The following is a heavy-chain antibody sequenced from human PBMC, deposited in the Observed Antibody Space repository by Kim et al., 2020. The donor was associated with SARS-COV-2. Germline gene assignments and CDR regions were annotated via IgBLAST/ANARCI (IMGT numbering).Heavy chain of an antibody. J-gene: IGHJ4*02. CDR3: ASGGNSDY. D-gene: IGHD2-21*02. CDR2: ISWDGGNT. Sequence: GGSLRLSCAASGFTFNDYAMHWVRQTPGKGLEWVSLISWDGGNTSYADSVKGRFTISRDNSKNSLYLQMNSLRAEDTALYYCASGGNSDYWGQGTLVTVS. CDR1: GFTFNDYA. V-gene: IGHV3-43D*03.